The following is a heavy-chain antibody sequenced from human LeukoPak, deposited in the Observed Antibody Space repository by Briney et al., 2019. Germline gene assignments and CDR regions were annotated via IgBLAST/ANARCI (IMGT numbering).Heavy chain of an antibody. V-gene: IGHV1-18*01. CDR1: GYTFTSYG. CDR2: ISAYNGNT. J-gene: IGHJ4*02. CDR3: ARVLRGYSYGYPTKTDY. Sequence: ASVKVSCKASGYTFTSYGISWVRQAPGQGLEWMGWISAYNGNTNYAQKLQGRVTMTTDTSTSTAYMELRSLRSDDTAVYYCARVLRGYSYGYPTKTDYWGQGTLVTVSS. D-gene: IGHD5-18*01.